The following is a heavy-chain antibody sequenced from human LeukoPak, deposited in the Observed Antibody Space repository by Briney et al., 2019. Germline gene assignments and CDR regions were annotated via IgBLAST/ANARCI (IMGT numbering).Heavy chain of an antibody. CDR2: MNPNSGNT. CDR3: ARGFLLYYMDV. CDR1: GYTFTSYD. Sequence: ASVKVSCKASGYTFTSYDLNWVRQATGQGLEWMGWMNPNSGNTGYAQKFQGRVTMTRNTSISTAYMELSSLRSEDTAVCYCARGFLLYYMDVWGKGTTVTVSS. D-gene: IGHD3-3*01. V-gene: IGHV1-8*01. J-gene: IGHJ6*03.